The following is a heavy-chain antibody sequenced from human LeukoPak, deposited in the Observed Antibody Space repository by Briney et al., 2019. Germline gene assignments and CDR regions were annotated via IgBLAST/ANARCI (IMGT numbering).Heavy chain of an antibody. D-gene: IGHD6-19*01. V-gene: IGHV1-3*01. CDR3: ARPSGWYDAFDI. CDR1: GYTFTSYA. J-gene: IGHJ3*02. Sequence: GASVKVSCKASGYTFTSYAMHWVRQAPGQRLEWMGWINAGNGNTKYSQKFQGRVTITRDTSASTAYMELSSLRSEDTAVYYCARPSGWYDAFDIWGQGTMVTVSS. CDR2: INAGNGNT.